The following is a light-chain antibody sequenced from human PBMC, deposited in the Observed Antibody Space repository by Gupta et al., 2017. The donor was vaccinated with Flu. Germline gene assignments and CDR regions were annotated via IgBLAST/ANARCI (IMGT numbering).Light chain of an antibody. V-gene: IGKV1-5*03. CDR1: QSISSW. CDR3: QQYNSFTWT. CDR2: KAS. J-gene: IGKJ1*01. Sequence: ASVGDRVTITCRASQSISSWLAWYQQKPGKAPKLLIYKASSVESGVPSRFSGSGSGTEFTLTISSLQPDDFATYYCQQYNSFTWTFGQGTKVEIK.